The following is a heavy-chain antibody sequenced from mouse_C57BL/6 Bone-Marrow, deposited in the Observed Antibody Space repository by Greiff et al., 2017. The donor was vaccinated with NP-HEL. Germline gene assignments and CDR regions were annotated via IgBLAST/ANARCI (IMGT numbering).Heavy chain of an antibody. CDR1: GFTFSDYG. J-gene: IGHJ2*01. Sequence: EVMLVESGGGSVKPGGSLKLSCAAPGFTFSDYGMHWVRQAPEKGLEWVAYISSGSSTIYYADTVKGRFTISRDNAKNTLFLQMTSLRSEDTAMYYCASPYFDYWGQGTTLTVSS. CDR3: ASPYFDY. V-gene: IGHV5-17*01. CDR2: ISSGSSTI.